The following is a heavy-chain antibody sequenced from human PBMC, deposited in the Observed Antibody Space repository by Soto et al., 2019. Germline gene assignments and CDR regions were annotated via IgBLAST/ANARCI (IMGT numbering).Heavy chain of an antibody. CDR1: GFTFSSYA. J-gene: IGHJ3*02. CDR3: ERPHVDKAMVGAFNI. CDR2: ISYDGSNK. V-gene: IGHV3-30-3*01. Sequence: QVQLVESGGGVVQPGRSLRLSCAASGFTFSSYAMQWVRQAPGKGLEWVAVISYDGSNKYYADSVKGRFTISRDNSKITLYLQMNSLIAEDTAVYYCERPHVDKAMVGAFNIWGQGTMVTVSS. D-gene: IGHD5-18*01.